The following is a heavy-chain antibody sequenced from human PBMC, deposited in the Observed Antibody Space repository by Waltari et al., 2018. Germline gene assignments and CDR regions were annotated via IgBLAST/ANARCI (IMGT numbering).Heavy chain of an antibody. J-gene: IGHJ1*01. CDR1: GYTFTGYY. D-gene: IGHD6-13*01. CDR2: INPSSSGT. V-gene: IGHV1-2*06. Sequence: QVQLVQSGAEVKKPGASVKVSCKASGYTFTGYYMHWVRQAPGQGLEGMGRINPSSSGTNYAQKIQGRVTMTRDTSSTTCYRELSRLRADDTAVYYCARRWSSWYLGRALEYFQHWGQGTLVTVSS. CDR3: ARRWSSWYLGRALEYFQH.